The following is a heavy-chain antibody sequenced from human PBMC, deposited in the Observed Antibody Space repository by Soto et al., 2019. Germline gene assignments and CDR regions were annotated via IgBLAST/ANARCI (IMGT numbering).Heavy chain of an antibody. D-gene: IGHD3-10*01. CDR3: ARDLCPLGSGSPCPLYGLDT. V-gene: IGHV1-18*01. J-gene: IGHJ6*02. CDR2: ISGHQGQT. Sequence: QVQLVQSGAEVKKPGASVKVSCQASGYTFTSQGISWVRQAPGQGLEWMGWISGHQGQTKYAQKFHGRVTMTADTSTRTAYMELSSLRSDDTAVYYCARDLCPLGSGSPCPLYGLDTWGQGTTVVVSS. CDR1: GYTFTSQG.